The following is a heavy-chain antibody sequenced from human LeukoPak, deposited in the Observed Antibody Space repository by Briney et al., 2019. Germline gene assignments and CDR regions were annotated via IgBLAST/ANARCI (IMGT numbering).Heavy chain of an antibody. CDR2: IKSKTDGGTT. CDR3: TTDWGRMTTVTTNGNY. V-gene: IGHV3-15*01. D-gene: IGHD4-11*01. J-gene: IGHJ4*02. CDR1: GFTFSNAW. Sequence: PGGSLRLSCAASGFTFSNAWMSWVRQAPGKGLEWVGRIKSKTDGGTTDYAAPVKGRFTISRDDSKNTLYLQMNSLKTEDTAVYYCTTDWGRMTTVTTNGNYWGQGTLVTVSS.